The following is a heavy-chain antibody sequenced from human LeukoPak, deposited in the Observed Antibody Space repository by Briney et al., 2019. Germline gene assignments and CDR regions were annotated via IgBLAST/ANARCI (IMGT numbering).Heavy chain of an antibody. CDR3: ARTYGSGNYLDY. CDR2: INTYNGNT. J-gene: IGHJ4*02. V-gene: IGHV1-18*01. CDR1: AYTFTNYG. D-gene: IGHD3-10*01. Sequence: ASVKVSCKTSAYTFTNYGISWVRQAPGQGLEWMGWINTYNGNTNYAQKLQGGVTMTTDTSTSTAYMELRSLRSDDTAVYYCARTYGSGNYLDYWGQGTLVTVSS.